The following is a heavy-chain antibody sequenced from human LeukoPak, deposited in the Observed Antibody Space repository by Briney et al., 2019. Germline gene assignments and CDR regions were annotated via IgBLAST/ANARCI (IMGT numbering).Heavy chain of an antibody. Sequence: GGSLRLSCAASGFXVSSNYMSWVRQAPGKGLEWVSIMYSGGSTYYADSVKGRFTISRDNSKNTLYLQMNSLRAEDTAVYYCARHLSGDDIWGQGTMVTVSS. J-gene: IGHJ3*02. CDR3: ARHLSGDDI. D-gene: IGHD4-17*01. CDR2: MYSGGST. CDR1: GFXVSSNY. V-gene: IGHV3-53*01.